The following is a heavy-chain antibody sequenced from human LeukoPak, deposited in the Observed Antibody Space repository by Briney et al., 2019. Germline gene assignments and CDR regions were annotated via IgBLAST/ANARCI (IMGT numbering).Heavy chain of an antibody. CDR2: ISSSSSTI. V-gene: IGHV3-48*04. J-gene: IGHJ4*02. CDR3: VGDYGDYSPDY. CDR1: GFTFSSYS. Sequence: PGGSLRLSCAASGFTFSSYSMNWVRQAPGKGLEWVSYISSSSSTIYYADSVKGRFTISRDNAKNSLYLQMNSLRAEDTAVYYCVGDYGDYSPDYWGQGTLVTVSS. D-gene: IGHD4-17*01.